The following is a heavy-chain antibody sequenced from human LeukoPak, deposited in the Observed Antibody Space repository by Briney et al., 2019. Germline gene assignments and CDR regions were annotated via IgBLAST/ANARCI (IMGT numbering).Heavy chain of an antibody. CDR2: IYYGGNT. J-gene: IGHJ6*03. CDR1: GGYITTYY. Sequence: SDTLSLTCTVAGGYITTYYWTWIRQTPEKGLEWIGYIYYGGNTNYNPSVNSRVTISVDTSKSQISLNLSSVTAADTATYYCARATFYFYMDVWGKGTTVIVSS. CDR3: ARATFYFYMDV. V-gene: IGHV4-59*07.